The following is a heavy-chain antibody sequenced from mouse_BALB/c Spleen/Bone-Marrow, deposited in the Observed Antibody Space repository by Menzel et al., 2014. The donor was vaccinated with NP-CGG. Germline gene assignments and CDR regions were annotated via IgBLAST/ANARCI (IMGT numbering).Heavy chain of an antibody. J-gene: IGHJ2*01. Sequence: EVKVVESGGGLVQPGGSRKLSCAASGFTFSSFGMHWVRQAPEKGLERVAYISSGSSTIFYADTVKGRFTVSRDNPKNTLFLQMTSLRSEDTAMYYCTRGGNWDDFDYWGQGTTLTVSS. D-gene: IGHD4-1*01. CDR1: GFTFSSFG. V-gene: IGHV5-17*02. CDR2: ISSGSSTI. CDR3: TRGGNWDDFDY.